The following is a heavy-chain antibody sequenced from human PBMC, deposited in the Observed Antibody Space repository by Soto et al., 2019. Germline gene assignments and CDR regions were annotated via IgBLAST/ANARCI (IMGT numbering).Heavy chain of an antibody. CDR1: GGSISSGDYY. D-gene: IGHD3-16*01. Sequence: PSETLSLTCTVSGGSISSGDYYWSWIRQPPGKGLEWIGYIYYSGSTYYNPSLKSRVTISVDTSKNQFSLKLSSVTAADTAVYYCTRWGENEDNNWFDPWGQGTLVTVSS. V-gene: IGHV4-30-4*01. CDR3: TRWGENEDNNWFDP. CDR2: IYYSGST. J-gene: IGHJ5*02.